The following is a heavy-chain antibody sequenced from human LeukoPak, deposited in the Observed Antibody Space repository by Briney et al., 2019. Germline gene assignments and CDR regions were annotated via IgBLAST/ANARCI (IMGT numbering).Heavy chain of an antibody. Sequence: GGSLRLSCAVSGITLSNYGMSWVRQAPGKGLEWVAGLSGSGGGTNYADSVQGRFTISRDNPKNTLYLKMNSLRAEDTAVYFCAKRGVVIRVFLVGFHKEAYYFDFWGQGALVTVSS. CDR3: AKRGVVIRVFLVGFHKEAYYFDF. V-gene: IGHV3-23*01. J-gene: IGHJ4*02. D-gene: IGHD3-10*01. CDR2: LSGSGGGT. CDR1: GITLSNYG.